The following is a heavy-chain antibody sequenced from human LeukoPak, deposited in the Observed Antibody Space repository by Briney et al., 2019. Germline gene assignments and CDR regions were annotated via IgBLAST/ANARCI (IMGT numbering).Heavy chain of an antibody. CDR3: ARENTAMVQFDY. J-gene: IGHJ4*02. V-gene: IGHV1-18*01. CDR1: GYTFTSYG. CDR2: ISAYNGNT. Sequence: ASVKVSCKASGYTFTSYGISWVRPAPGQGLEWMGWISAYNGNTNYAQKLQGRVTMTTDTSTSTAYMELRSLRSDDTAVYYCARENTAMVQFDYWGQGTLVTVSS. D-gene: IGHD5-18*01.